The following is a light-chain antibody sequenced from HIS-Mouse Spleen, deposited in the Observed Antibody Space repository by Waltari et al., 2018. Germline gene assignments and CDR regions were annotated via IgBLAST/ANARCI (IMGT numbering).Light chain of an antibody. CDR3: CSYAGSSTFVV. CDR1: SSDVGSYTL. Sequence: QSALTQPASVSGSHGQSITISCTGTSSDVGSYTLVSWYQQHPGKAPKLMIYEGSKRPSGVSNRFSGSKSGNTASLTISGLQAEDEADYYCCSYAGSSTFVVFGGGTKLTVL. CDR2: EGS. V-gene: IGLV2-23*03. J-gene: IGLJ2*01.